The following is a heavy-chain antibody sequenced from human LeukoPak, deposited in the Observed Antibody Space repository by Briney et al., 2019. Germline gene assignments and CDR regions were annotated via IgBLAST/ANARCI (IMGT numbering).Heavy chain of an antibody. V-gene: IGHV3-74*01. CDR1: GFTFSNYW. D-gene: IGHD4-23*01. CDR3: ARDPVAPTSH. CDR2: INPDVSTT. Sequence: GGSLRLSCAASGFTFSNYWMYWVRQAPGRGLVWVSCINPDVSTTIYADSVKGRFTISRDNAKNTMYLEMNSLRADDTAVYYCARDPVAPTSHWGQGTLVTVSS. J-gene: IGHJ4*02.